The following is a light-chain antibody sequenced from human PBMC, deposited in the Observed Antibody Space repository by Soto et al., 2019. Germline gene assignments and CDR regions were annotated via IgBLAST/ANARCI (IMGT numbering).Light chain of an antibody. CDR3: CSYVGRNTYV. Sequence: QSALTQPRSASGSPGQSITISCTGTSSDVGGYNYVSWYQQHPAKAPKLIIFDVSKRPSGAPNRFSGSKSGNTASLTISGLRAEDEADYYCCSYVGRNTYVFGTRTKLTVL. CDR2: DVS. CDR1: SSDVGGYNY. V-gene: IGLV2-11*01. J-gene: IGLJ1*01.